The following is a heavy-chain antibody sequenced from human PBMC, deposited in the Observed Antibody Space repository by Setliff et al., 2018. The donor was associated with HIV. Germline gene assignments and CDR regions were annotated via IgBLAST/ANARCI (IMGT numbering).Heavy chain of an antibody. CDR3: ARGDTYYHDRSGRNLMDV. J-gene: IGHJ6*03. CDR2: ISATGST. CDR1: GGIISSDSFF. Sequence: SETLSLTCTVSGGIISSDSFFWSWILQPAGKGLEWIGHISATGSTNYNPSLKSRVTISVDMSKNQFSLTLTSVNAADTAVYHCARGDTYYHDRSGRNLMDVWGKGTTVTVSS. D-gene: IGHD3-22*01. V-gene: IGHV4-61*09.